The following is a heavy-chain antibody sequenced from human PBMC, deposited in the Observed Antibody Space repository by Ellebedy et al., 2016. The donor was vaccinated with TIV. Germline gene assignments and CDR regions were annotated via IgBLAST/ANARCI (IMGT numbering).Heavy chain of an antibody. CDR2: IYQSGST. Sequence: MPSETLSLTCAVSGGSISSRNWWSWVRQAPGKGLEWIGEIYQSGSTNYTPSLKSRVTILVDKSNNQFSLKLNSVTAADTAVYYCARSMATMTYFDFWGQGTLVTASS. V-gene: IGHV4-4*02. CDR1: GGSISSRNW. CDR3: ARSMATMTYFDF. J-gene: IGHJ4*02. D-gene: IGHD5-12*01.